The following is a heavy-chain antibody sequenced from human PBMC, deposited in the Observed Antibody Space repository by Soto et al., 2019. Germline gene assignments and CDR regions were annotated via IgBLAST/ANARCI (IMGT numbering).Heavy chain of an antibody. V-gene: IGHV4-34*01. CDR3: ARDGGGATGWFYYGMDV. Sequence: ETLSLTCAVYGGSFSGYYWSWIRQPPGKGLEWIGEINHSGSTNYNPSLKSRVTISVDTSKNQFSLKLSSVTAADTAVYYCARDGGGATGWFYYGMDVWGQGTTVTVSS. D-gene: IGHD1-26*01. J-gene: IGHJ6*02. CDR1: GGSFSGYY. CDR2: INHSGST.